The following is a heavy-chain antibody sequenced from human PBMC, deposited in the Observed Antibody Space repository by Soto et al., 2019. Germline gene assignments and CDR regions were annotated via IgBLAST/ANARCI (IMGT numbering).Heavy chain of an antibody. V-gene: IGHV3-23*01. D-gene: IGHD2-8*02. Sequence: EVQLLESGGGLVQPGGSLRLSCAASGFTFSNSVMRWVRQAPGKGLEWVSSITASGGNTYYADSVKGRFTISRDNSKNTLYLQMSSLRAEDTAVYYCTKGRYDATGAYDCWGQGALVTVSS. CDR1: GFTFSNSV. J-gene: IGHJ4*02. CDR3: TKGRYDATGAYDC. CDR2: ITASGGNT.